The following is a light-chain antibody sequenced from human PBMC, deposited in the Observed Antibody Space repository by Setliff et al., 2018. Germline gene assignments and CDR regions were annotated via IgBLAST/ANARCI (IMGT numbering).Light chain of an antibody. Sequence: QSVLTQPPSASGSPGQSLIISCTGTSRDVGSSTFVSWYQQHPGKAPKLLIYEISKWPSGVPDRFSGSKSGNTASLTVSGLQAEDEADYYCSSYAGTNNPYVFGSGTKVTVL. CDR2: EIS. J-gene: IGLJ1*01. CDR1: SRDVGSSTF. V-gene: IGLV2-8*01. CDR3: SSYAGTNNPYV.